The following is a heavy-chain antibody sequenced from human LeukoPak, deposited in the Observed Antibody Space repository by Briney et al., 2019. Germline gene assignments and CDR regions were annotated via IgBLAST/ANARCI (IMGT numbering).Heavy chain of an antibody. Sequence: PGGSLRLSCAASGFTFSNYAMSWVRQAPGKGLEWVSGISGSGGSTYYAGSVKGRFTISRDNSKNTLYLQMNSLRAEDTAIYYCAKQGLYTNDVYDYWGQGTLVTVSS. CDR2: ISGSGGST. CDR3: AKQGLYTNDVYDY. D-gene: IGHD1-1*01. V-gene: IGHV3-23*01. CDR1: GFTFSNYA. J-gene: IGHJ4*02.